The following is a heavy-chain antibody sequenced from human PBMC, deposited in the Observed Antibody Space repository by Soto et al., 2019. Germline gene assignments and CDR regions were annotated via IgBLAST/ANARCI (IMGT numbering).Heavy chain of an antibody. D-gene: IGHD2-15*01. J-gene: IGHJ5*02. CDR2: FDPEDGET. V-gene: IGHV1-24*01. CDR3: ATASLHCSGGSCYNWFDP. CDR1: GYTLTELS. Sequence: ASVKVSCKVSGYTLTELSMHWVRQAPGKGLEWMGGFDPEDGETIYAQKFQGRVTMTEDTSTDTAYMELSSLRSEDTAVYYCATASLHCSGGSCYNWFDPWGQGTLVTVSS.